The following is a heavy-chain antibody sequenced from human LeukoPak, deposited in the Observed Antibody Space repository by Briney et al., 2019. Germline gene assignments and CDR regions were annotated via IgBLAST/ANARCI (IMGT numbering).Heavy chain of an antibody. CDR2: ITSNGANT. CDR3: VKDGRRSSLP. Sequence: GGSLRLSCAAAGFTFSNYAMSWVRQAPGKGPEWVSAITSNGANTDYADSVKGRFTISRDNSKNTLSLQMNSLRAEDTAVYYCVKDGRRSSLPWGQGTLVTVSS. J-gene: IGHJ4*02. CDR1: GFTFSNYA. D-gene: IGHD6-13*01. V-gene: IGHV3-23*01.